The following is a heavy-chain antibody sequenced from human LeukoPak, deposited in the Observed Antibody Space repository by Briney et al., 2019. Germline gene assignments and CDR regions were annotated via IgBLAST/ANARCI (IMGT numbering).Heavy chain of an antibody. CDR3: ATTGGPLWFGDYSFDS. Sequence: GESLKISGKCSGDSFNTYWIGGVGQMPPKGMEWMGMSDPGDSDTKYSPSFQGQVTISADKSISTAYLQWSSLKASDTAMYYCATTGGPLWFGDYSFDSWGHGTLVTVSS. J-gene: IGHJ4*01. CDR1: GDSFNTYW. D-gene: IGHD3-10*01. V-gene: IGHV5-51*01. CDR2: SDPGDSDT.